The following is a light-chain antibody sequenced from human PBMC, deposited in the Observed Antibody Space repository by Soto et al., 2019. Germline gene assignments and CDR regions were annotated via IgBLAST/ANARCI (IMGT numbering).Light chain of an antibody. CDR3: QQYGGSPRT. V-gene: IGKV3-20*01. CDR2: GAS. CDR1: QSVSNNY. J-gene: IGKJ1*01. Sequence: EIVLTQSPGTLSLSPGDRATLSCRASQSVSNNYLAWYRQKPGQAPRLLIYGASTRATDIPDRFSGSGSGTDFSLTISRLEPEDFAVYYCQQYGGSPRTFGQG.